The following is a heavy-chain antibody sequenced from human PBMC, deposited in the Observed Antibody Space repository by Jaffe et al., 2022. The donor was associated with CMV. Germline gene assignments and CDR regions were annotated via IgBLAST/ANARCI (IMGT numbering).Heavy chain of an antibody. CDR3: ARAGTAAGTGVDY. J-gene: IGHJ4*02. CDR1: GFTFSSYS. D-gene: IGHD6-13*01. Sequence: EVQLVESGGGLVKPGGSLRLSCAASGFTFSSYSMNWVRQAPGKGLEWVSSISSSSSYIYYADSVKGRFTISRDNAKNSLYLQMNSLRAEDTAVYYCARAGTAAGTGVDYWGQGTLVTVSS. V-gene: IGHV3-21*01. CDR2: ISSSSSYI.